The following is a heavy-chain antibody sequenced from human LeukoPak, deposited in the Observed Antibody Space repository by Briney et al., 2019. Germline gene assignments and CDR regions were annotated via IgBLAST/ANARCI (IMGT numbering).Heavy chain of an antibody. D-gene: IGHD2-2*01. CDR2: IYTSGST. Sequence: SETLSLTCTVSGGSISSGSYYRSWIRQPAGKGLEWIGRIYTSGSTNYNPSLKSRVTISVDTSKNQFSLKLSSVTAADTAVYYCARYCSSTSCPYNWFDPWGQGTLVTVSS. CDR3: ARYCSSTSCPYNWFDP. J-gene: IGHJ5*02. CDR1: GGSISSGSYY. V-gene: IGHV4-61*02.